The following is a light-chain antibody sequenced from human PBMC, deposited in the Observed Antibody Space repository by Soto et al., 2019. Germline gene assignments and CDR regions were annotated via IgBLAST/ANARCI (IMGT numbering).Light chain of an antibody. CDR2: GAS. CDR1: QSVSSS. J-gene: IGKJ4*01. V-gene: IGKV3-15*01. CDR3: QQYENWPPIT. Sequence: EIGMTQSPGTLSVSPGERVTLSCRASQSVSSSLAWFQQKPGQAPRLLIYGASIRATGVPARFSGSGSGTEFTLTISSLQSEDFAVYYCQQYENWPPITFGGGTKVEIK.